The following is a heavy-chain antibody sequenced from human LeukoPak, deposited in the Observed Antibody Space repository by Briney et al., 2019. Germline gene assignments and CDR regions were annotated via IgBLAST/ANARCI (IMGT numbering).Heavy chain of an antibody. CDR1: GFTFSSYA. J-gene: IGHJ4*02. CDR2: ISSSSSYI. D-gene: IGHD4-17*01. CDR3: ATTVTTSRRAERYYFDY. Sequence: GGSLRLSCAASGFTFSSYAMSWVRQAPGKGLEWVSSISSSSSYIYYADSVKGRFTISRDNAKNSLYLQMNSLRAEDTAVYYCATTVTTSRRAERYYFDYWGQGTLVTVSS. V-gene: IGHV3-21*01.